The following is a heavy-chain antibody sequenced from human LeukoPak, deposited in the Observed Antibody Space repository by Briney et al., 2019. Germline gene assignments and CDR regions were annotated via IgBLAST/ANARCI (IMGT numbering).Heavy chain of an antibody. CDR2: ISISGGT. CDR1: GFTFNTYA. Sequence: GGSLRLSCAASGFTFNTYAVSWVRQAPGKGLEWVSVISISGGTYYADSVKGRFTISRDISKNTLFLQMNSLGAEDTALYYCARGWNTTPRSGFDIWGLGTMVTVSS. CDR3: ARGWNTTPRSGFDI. D-gene: IGHD1/OR15-1a*01. V-gene: IGHV3-23*01. J-gene: IGHJ3*02.